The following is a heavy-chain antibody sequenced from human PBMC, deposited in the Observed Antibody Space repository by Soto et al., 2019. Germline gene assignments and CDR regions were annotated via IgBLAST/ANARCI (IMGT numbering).Heavy chain of an antibody. CDR1: VGSFSVYY. J-gene: IGHJ4*02. CDR3: ARGPEYYYGGSGYVDY. D-gene: IGHD3-22*01. Sequence: AETLSITCAVYVGSFSVYYWSWIRQPPGKGLEWIGEINHGGSTNYNPSLKSRVTMSLDTSKNQFSLKLSSVTAADTSVYYCARGPEYYYGGSGYVDYWGRGTMVTVSS. CDR2: INHGGST. V-gene: IGHV4-34*01.